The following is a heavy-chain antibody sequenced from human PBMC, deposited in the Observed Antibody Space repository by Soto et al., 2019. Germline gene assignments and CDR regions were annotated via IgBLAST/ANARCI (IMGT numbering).Heavy chain of an antibody. J-gene: IGHJ4*02. Sequence: QVQLQESGPGLVKPSETLSLTCNVSGGSMSDRYWTWIRQAPGKGLEWIGYIYHTGTTNYNPSLNNRVAISLDTSKNQFSLILSSVTAADTAVYFCASLPYLLTAHSDYWGQGTRVTVSS. CDR2: IYHTGTT. CDR1: GGSMSDRY. CDR3: ASLPYLLTAHSDY. V-gene: IGHV4-59*08. D-gene: IGHD3-9*01.